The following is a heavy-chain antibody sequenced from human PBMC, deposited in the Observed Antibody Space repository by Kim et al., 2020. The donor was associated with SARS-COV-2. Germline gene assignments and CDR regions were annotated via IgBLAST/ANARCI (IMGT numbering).Heavy chain of an antibody. V-gene: IGHV4-39*01. CDR3: ARHESLTGTTDY. CDR1: GGSISSSSYY. Sequence: SETLSLTCTVSGGSISSSSYYWGWIRQPPGKGLEWIGSIYYSGSTYYNPSLKSRVTISVDTSKNQFSLKLSSVTAADTAVYYCARHESLTGTTDYWGQGTLVTVSS. D-gene: IGHD1-7*01. CDR2: IYYSGST. J-gene: IGHJ4*02.